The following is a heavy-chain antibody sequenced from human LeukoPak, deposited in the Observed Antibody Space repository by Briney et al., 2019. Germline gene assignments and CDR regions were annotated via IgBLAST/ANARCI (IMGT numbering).Heavy chain of an antibody. CDR2: INAGDGNA. D-gene: IGHD5-18*01. CDR1: GYTFINYA. V-gene: IGHV1-3*01. J-gene: IGHJ4*02. CDR3: ARYTAMNLAALDY. Sequence: ASVKVSCKASGYTFINYAIHWVRQAPGQRLQWMGRINAGDGNARYSQEFQGRVSITKDTSATTAYMELRSLRSEDTAVYYCARYTAMNLAALDYWGQGTLVTVSS.